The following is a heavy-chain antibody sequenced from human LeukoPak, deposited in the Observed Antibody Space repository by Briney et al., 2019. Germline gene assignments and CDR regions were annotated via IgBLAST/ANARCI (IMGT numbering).Heavy chain of an antibody. V-gene: IGHV5-51*01. CDR1: GYSFTNYW. J-gene: IGHJ4*02. D-gene: IGHD2-15*01. Sequence: GESLNISCKGPGYSFTNYWIGWVRQMPGKGLEWMGIIHPRDSDTRYSPSFQGQVTISADKSISTAYLQWSSLKASDTAMYYCARRYCSGSSCYLFDYWGQGTLVTVSS. CDR2: IHPRDSDT. CDR3: ARRYCSGSSCYLFDY.